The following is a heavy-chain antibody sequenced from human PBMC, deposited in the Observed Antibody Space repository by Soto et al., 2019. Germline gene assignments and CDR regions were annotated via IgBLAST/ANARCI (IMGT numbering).Heavy chain of an antibody. CDR3: ARGLVRERLGSWYQGYYYYGMDV. J-gene: IGHJ6*02. CDR2: ISAYNGNT. Sequence: QVQLVQSGAEVKKPGASVKVSCKASGYTFTSYGISWVRQAPGQGLEWMGWISAYNGNTNYAQKLQGRVTMTTDTSRSTAYMELRRLRSDDTAVYYCARGLVRERLGSWYQGYYYYGMDVWGQGTTVTVSS. D-gene: IGHD6-13*01. CDR1: GYTFTSYG. V-gene: IGHV1-18*01.